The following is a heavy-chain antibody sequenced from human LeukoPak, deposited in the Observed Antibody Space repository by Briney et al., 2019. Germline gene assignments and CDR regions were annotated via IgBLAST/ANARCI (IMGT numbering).Heavy chain of an antibody. Sequence: SETLSLTCTVSGGSISSGGYYWSWIRQHPGKGLEWIGYIYYSGSTYYNPSLKSRVTISVDTSKNQFSLKLSSVTAADTAVYYCARGKVSSVGATIWGQGTLVTVSS. CDR2: IYYSGST. V-gene: IGHV4-31*03. J-gene: IGHJ4*02. D-gene: IGHD1-26*01. CDR3: ARGKVSSVGATI. CDR1: GGSISSGGYY.